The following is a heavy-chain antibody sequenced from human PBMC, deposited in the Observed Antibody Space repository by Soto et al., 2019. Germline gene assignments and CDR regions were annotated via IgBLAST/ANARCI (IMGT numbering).Heavy chain of an antibody. D-gene: IGHD3-22*01. CDR3: AKVTYYDSTPDYGMDV. CDR1: GFTFSSYG. Sequence: ESGGGVVQPGRSLRLSCAASGFTFSSYGMHWVRQAPGKGLEWVAVISYDGSNKYYADSVKGRFTISRDNSKNTLYLQMNSRRAEDTAVYYCAKVTYYDSTPDYGMDVWGQGTTVTVSS. J-gene: IGHJ6*02. CDR2: ISYDGSNK. V-gene: IGHV3-30*18.